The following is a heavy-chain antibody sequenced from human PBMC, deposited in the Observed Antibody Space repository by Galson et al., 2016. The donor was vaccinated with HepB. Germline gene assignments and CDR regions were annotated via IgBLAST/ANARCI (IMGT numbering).Heavy chain of an antibody. D-gene: IGHD6-19*01. Sequence: QSGAEVKKPGESLQISCKDSGNSFATNWIGWVRQMPGKGLEWMGRIDPSDSYTNYSPSSQGHVTISTDRSVSTVYLQWSSLRASDTAMYYGARLLAGRAGDYWGQGTLVTVSS. J-gene: IGHJ4*02. V-gene: IGHV5-10-1*01. CDR1: GNSFATNW. CDR3: ARLLAGRAGDY. CDR2: IDPSDSYT.